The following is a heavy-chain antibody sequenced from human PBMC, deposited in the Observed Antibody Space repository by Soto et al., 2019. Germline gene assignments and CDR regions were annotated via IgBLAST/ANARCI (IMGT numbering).Heavy chain of an antibody. CDR3: ARNPYGDYDAMYV. CDR2: IYPGDSDT. D-gene: IGHD4-17*01. V-gene: IGHV5-51*01. Sequence: PGESLKISCNGSGYIFTNYWIGWVRQMPGKGLEWMGIIYPGDSDTRYSPSFQGQVTISADWSISTAYLQWSSLRASDTAMYYCARNPYGDYDAMYVWGQGATVTVSS. CDR1: GYIFTNYW. J-gene: IGHJ6*02.